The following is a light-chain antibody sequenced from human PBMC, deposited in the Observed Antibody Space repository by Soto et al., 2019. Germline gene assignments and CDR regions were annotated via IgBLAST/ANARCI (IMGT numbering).Light chain of an antibody. CDR1: QSISSY. Sequence: DIQMTQSPSSLSASVGARVTITSRASQSISSYLNWYQQKPGKAPKILIYAASSLQSGVPSGFSGSGSGTDFTLTISSLQPEDFATYYCQQSYSTPLTLGQGTRLEIK. V-gene: IGKV1-39*01. CDR2: AAS. J-gene: IGKJ5*01. CDR3: QQSYSTPLT.